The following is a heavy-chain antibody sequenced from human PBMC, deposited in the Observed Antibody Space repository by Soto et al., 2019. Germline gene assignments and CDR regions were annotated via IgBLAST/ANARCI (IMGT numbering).Heavy chain of an antibody. CDR1: GYTFTGYY. CDR3: AKIMGYSYRYGSPGWTHDY. Sequence: ASVKVSCKASGYTFTGYYMHWVRQAPGQGLEWMGWINPNSGGTNYAQKFQGRVTMTRDTSISTAYMELSRLRSDDTAVYYCAKIMGYSYRYGSPGWTHDYWGQGTLAPVYS. J-gene: IGHJ4*02. V-gene: IGHV1-2*02. D-gene: IGHD5-18*01. CDR2: INPNSGGT.